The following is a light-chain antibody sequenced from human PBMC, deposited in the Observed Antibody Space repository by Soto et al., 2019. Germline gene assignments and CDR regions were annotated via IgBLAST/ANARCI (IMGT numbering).Light chain of an antibody. CDR1: QSISDT. J-gene: IGKJ1*01. V-gene: IGKV3-15*01. CDR2: GAS. Sequence: ETVMTQSPATLSVSPGGRSTLSCRACQSISDTLAWYQQKPGQXPRXXIHGASTRATGFPARFSGSGSGTDLTITISSLQSEDFEIYDCQQYNNWPWTFGQGTKVDIK. CDR3: QQYNNWPWT.